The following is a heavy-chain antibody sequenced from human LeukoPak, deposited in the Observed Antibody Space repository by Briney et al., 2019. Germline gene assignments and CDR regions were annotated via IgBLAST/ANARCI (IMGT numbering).Heavy chain of an antibody. J-gene: IGHJ4*02. CDR3: ARDRGSGGRDLDY. CDR2: ISSGGDYT. Sequence: GGSLRLSCAASGFTFNAFAMHWVRQTPGKGLEYVSSISSGGDYTYYGISVKDRFTISRDNAKNTLFLQMGSLRPEDMAVYYCARDRGSGGRDLDYWGQGTLVTVSS. CDR1: GFTFNAFA. D-gene: IGHD2-15*01. V-gene: IGHV3-64*01.